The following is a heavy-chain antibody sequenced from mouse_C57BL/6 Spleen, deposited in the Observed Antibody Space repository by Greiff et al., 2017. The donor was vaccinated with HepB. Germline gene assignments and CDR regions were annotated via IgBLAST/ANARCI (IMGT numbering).Heavy chain of an antibody. CDR2: ISSGSSTI. Sequence: DVMLVESGGGLVKPGGSLKLSCAASGFTFSDYGMHWVRQAPEKGLEWVAYISSGSSTIYYADTVKGRFTISRDNAKNTLFLQMTSLRSEDTAMYYCARHLRPAPYYAMDYWGQRTSVTVSS. CDR1: GFTFSDYG. J-gene: IGHJ4*01. V-gene: IGHV5-17*01. D-gene: IGHD1-2*01. CDR3: ARHLRPAPYYAMDY.